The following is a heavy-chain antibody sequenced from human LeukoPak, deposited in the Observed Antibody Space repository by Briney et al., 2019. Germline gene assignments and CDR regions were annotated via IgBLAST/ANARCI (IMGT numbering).Heavy chain of an antibody. J-gene: IGHJ5*02. CDR3: ARVSGYCSGGSCSNWFDP. CDR2: IYYSGST. D-gene: IGHD2-15*01. CDR1: GGSVSSGSYY. Sequence: SETLSRNCTVSGGSVSSGSYYWSWIRQPPGKGLEWIGYIYYSGSTNYNPSLKSRVTISVDTSKNQFSLKLSSVTAADTAVYYCARVSGYCSGGSCSNWFDPWGQGTLVTVSS. V-gene: IGHV4-61*01.